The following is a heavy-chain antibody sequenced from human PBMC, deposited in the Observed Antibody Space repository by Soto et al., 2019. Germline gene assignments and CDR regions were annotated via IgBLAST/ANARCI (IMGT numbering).Heavy chain of an antibody. CDR2: IYSSGTT. V-gene: IGHV4-59*08. Sequence: QVQLQESGPGLVKPSETLSLSCTVSSGSISGYYWSWIRQPPGKGLEWIGSIYSSGTTYYNPSLKSRVTMSVDTSKIQFSLNLSSVTAADTAVYYCARQASYDFWDGRFYYNYYMDVWGKGTPVTVSS. CDR3: ARQASYDFWDGRFYYNYYMDV. J-gene: IGHJ6*03. D-gene: IGHD3-3*01. CDR1: SGSISGYY.